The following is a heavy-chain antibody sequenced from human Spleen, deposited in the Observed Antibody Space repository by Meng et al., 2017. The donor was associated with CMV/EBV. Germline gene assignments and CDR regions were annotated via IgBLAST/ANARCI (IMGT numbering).Heavy chain of an antibody. Sequence: ASVKVSCKASGYTFTSYYMHWVRQAPGQGLEWMGIINPSGGSTSYAQKFQGRVTITRDTAISTAYMELRSLSSDDTAVYYCATGGYDGSYYYALDVWGQGTTVTVSS. J-gene: IGHJ6*02. CDR2: INPSGGST. CDR3: ATGGYDGSYYYALDV. V-gene: IGHV1-46*01. D-gene: IGHD5-12*01. CDR1: GYTFTSYY.